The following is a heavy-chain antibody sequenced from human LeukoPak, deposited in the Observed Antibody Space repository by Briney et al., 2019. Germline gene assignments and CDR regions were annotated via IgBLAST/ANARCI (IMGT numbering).Heavy chain of an antibody. D-gene: IGHD5-18*01. V-gene: IGHV4-4*02. CDR1: GVSISNSNW. J-gene: IGHJ4*02. CDR3: ARGQGSYGDY. CDR2: IYHSGST. Sequence: SETLSLTCAVSGVSISNSNWWNWVRQPPGKGLEWIGEIYHSGSTNYNPSLRSRVTISVDRSKNQFALKLTSATAADTAVYYCARGQGSYGDYWGQGTLVIVSS.